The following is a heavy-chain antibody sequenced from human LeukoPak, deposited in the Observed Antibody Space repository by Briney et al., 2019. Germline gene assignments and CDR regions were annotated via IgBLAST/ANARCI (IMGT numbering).Heavy chain of an antibody. Sequence: SETLSLTCTVSGGSIITYYWSWIRQPAGKGLEWIGRISSSGSTNYNPSLNSRVTMSIDTSKNQFSLKLTSVPAADTAVYYCTRDVGSAGTDDCWGQGTLVTVSS. CDR2: ISSSGST. CDR1: GGSIITYY. D-gene: IGHD6-13*01. CDR3: TRDVGSAGTDDC. V-gene: IGHV4-4*07. J-gene: IGHJ4*02.